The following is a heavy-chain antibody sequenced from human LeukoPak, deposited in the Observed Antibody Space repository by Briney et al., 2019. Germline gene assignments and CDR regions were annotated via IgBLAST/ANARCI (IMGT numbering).Heavy chain of an antibody. CDR2: ISSSSSYI. V-gene: IGHV3-21*01. CDR1: GFTFSSYA. J-gene: IGHJ6*03. CDR3: ARVRGGSKQRYYYMDV. Sequence: PGGSLRLSCAASGFTFSSYAMSWVRQAPGKGLEWVSSISSSSSYIYYADSVKGRFTISRDNAKNSLYLQMNSLRAEDTAVYYCARVRGGSKQRYYYMDVWGKGTTVTVSS. D-gene: IGHD1-26*01.